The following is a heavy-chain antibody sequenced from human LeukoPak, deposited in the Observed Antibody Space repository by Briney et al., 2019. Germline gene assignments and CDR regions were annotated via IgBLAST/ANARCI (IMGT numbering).Heavy chain of an antibody. CDR1: GFTFSSFG. CDR2: LGHEGTNK. D-gene: IGHD1-26*01. V-gene: IGHV3-30*02. J-gene: IGHJ3*02. Sequence: GGSLRLSCAASGFTFSSFGTHWVRQAPGKGLAWVAFLGHEGTNKYYAESVKGRFTISRDDSKNTLYLQMNSLRAEDTAVYYCARDSGSYLAFDIWGQGTMVTVSS. CDR3: ARDSGSYLAFDI.